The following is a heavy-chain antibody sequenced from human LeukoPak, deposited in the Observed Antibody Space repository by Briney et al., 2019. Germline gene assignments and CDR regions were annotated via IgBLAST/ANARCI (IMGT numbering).Heavy chain of an antibody. J-gene: IGHJ5*02. V-gene: IGHV3-30*18. Sequence: GGSLRLSCAASGFTFSSYGMHWVRQAPGKGLEWVAVISYDGSNKYYADSVKGRFTISRDNSKNTLYLRMNSLRAEDTAVYYCAKDGRPQLWINWFGPWGQGTLVTVSS. CDR1: GFTFSSYG. CDR2: ISYDGSNK. D-gene: IGHD3-10*01. CDR3: AKDGRPQLWINWFGP.